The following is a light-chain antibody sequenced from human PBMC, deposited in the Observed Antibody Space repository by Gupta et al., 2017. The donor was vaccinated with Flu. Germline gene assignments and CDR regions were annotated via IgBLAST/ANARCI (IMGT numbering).Light chain of an antibody. J-gene: IGLJ2*01. CDR2: EHN. CDR1: SSNIASNY. CDR3: ETWDNTLSAGV. V-gene: IGLV1-51*01. Sequence: SVLTQPPSLSAAPGQKVTISCSGSSSNIASNYVSWYQHLPGTAPKLPIYEHNQRPSGIPDRFSGSKSGTSATLAIAGLQTGDEADYYCETWDNTLSAGVFGGGTKLTVL.